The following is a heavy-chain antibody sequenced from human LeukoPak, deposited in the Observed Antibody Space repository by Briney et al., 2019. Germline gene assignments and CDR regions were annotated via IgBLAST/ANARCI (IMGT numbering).Heavy chain of an antibody. CDR3: AMRDDVDV. CDR2: ISRDSTVI. Sequence: PGGSLRLSCAACGFIFSAYHMNWVRQAPGKGLEWVSFISRDSTVIYYADSVKGRFSVSRDNARNSMSLQMNSLRGDDTAVYYCAMRDDVDVWGQGTMVTVSS. J-gene: IGHJ3*01. CDR1: GFIFSAYH. V-gene: IGHV3-48*01.